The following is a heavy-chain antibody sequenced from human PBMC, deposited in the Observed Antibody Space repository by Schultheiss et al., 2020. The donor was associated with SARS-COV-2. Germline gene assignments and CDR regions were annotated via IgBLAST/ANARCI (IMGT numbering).Heavy chain of an antibody. D-gene: IGHD6-25*01. CDR3: ARGPGSL. V-gene: IGHV3-43*01. Sequence: GGSLRLSCAASGFTFDDYTMHWVRQAPGKGLEWVSLISWDGGSTYYADSVKGRFTISRENAKNSLYLQMNSLRAGDTAVYYCARGPGSLWGKGTTVTVSS. J-gene: IGHJ6*04. CDR1: GFTFDDYT. CDR2: ISWDGGST.